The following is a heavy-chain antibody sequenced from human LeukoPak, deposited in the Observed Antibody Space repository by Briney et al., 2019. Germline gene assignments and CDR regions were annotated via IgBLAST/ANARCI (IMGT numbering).Heavy chain of an antibody. CDR2: ISGSGDST. CDR1: GFTFSSYS. V-gene: IGHV3-23*01. D-gene: IGHD3-22*01. J-gene: IGHJ3*02. Sequence: GGSLRLSCAASGFTFSSYSMNWVRQAPGKGLEWVSAISGSGDSTYYADSVKGRFTISRDNSKNTLYLQMNSLRAEDTAVYYCAKDRLSYGDDSSDAFDIWGQGTMVTVSS. CDR3: AKDRLSYGDDSSDAFDI.